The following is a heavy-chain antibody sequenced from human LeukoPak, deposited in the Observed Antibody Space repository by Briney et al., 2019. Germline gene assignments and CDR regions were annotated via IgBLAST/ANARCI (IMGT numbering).Heavy chain of an antibody. CDR3: ARETKGRGSDY. Sequence: ASVKVSCKASGYTFTSYDINWVRQATGQGLEWMGWMNPKSGHTGYAQKFQGRVTMTRNTSISKAYMELSSLRSEDTAVYYCARETKGRGSDYWGQGTLVTVSS. V-gene: IGHV1-8*01. D-gene: IGHD3-10*01. J-gene: IGHJ4*02. CDR1: GYTFTSYD. CDR2: MNPKSGHT.